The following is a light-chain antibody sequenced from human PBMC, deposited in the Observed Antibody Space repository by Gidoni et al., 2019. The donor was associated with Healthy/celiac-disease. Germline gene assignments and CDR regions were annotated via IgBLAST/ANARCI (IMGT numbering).Light chain of an antibody. CDR3: QQRSNWPIT. CDR1: QSVSSY. Sequence: EIVLTHSPATLSLSPGERAPLSCRASQSVSSYLAWYQQKPGQAPRLLIYDASNRATGIPARFSGSGSGTDFTLTISSLEPEDFAVYYCQQRSNWPITFGQGTRVEIK. V-gene: IGKV3-11*01. CDR2: DAS. J-gene: IGKJ5*01.